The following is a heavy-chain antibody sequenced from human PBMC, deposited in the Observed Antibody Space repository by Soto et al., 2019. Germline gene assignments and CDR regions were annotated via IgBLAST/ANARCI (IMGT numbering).Heavy chain of an antibody. V-gene: IGHV1-69*01. J-gene: IGHJ6*02. CDR1: EGPFSSYA. CDR3: ASTSPSAHSYGMDV. Sequence: QVQLVQSGAAVKRPGSSVKFSCKAPEGPFSSYAISWWRQPLEQGLAGLGGSIPIFGTANYAQKFQVRVTITADESTSTAYMELSSLRSEDTAVYYCASTSPSAHSYGMDVWGQGTTVTVSS. D-gene: IGHD2-2*01. CDR2: SIPIFGTA.